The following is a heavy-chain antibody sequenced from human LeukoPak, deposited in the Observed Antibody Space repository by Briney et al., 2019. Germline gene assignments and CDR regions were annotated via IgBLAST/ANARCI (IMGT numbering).Heavy chain of an antibody. J-gene: IGHJ4*02. D-gene: IGHD3-10*01. CDR2: IEQDGSEK. Sequence: GGSLRLSCAASGFTFSSYWMSWVRQAPGKGLEWVANIEQDGSEKYYVDSVKGRFTISKDNAKNSLYLQMNSLRAEDTAVYYCARDRVSMVRGVTALDYWGQGTLVTVSS. CDR3: ARDRVSMVRGVTALDY. V-gene: IGHV3-7*01. CDR1: GFTFSSYW.